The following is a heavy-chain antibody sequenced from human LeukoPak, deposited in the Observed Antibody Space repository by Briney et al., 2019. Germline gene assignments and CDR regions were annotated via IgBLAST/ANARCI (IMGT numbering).Heavy chain of an antibody. V-gene: IGHV3-66*01. CDR2: IYSGGST. CDR3: ARVKDDAFDI. J-gene: IGHJ3*02. Sequence: GGSLRLSCAASGFTVSSNYMSWDRQAPGKGLEWVSVIYSGGSTYYADSVKGRFTISRDNSKNTLYLQMNSLRAEDTAVYYCARVKDDAFDIWGQGTMVTVSS. CDR1: GFTVSSNY.